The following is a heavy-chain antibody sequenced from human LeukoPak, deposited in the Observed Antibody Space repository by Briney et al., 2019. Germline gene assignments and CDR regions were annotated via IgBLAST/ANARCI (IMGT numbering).Heavy chain of an antibody. D-gene: IGHD3-22*01. J-gene: IGHJ4*02. CDR2: IYHSGST. V-gene: IGHV4-30-2*01. CDR3: ARDPGPRNYYDSSGYP. Sequence: PSETLSLTCTVSGGSISSGGYYWSWIRQPPGKGLEWIGYIYHSGSTYYNPSLKSRVTISVDRSKNQFSLKLSSVTAADTAVYYCARDPGPRNYYDSSGYPWGQGTLVTVSS. CDR1: GGSISSGGYY.